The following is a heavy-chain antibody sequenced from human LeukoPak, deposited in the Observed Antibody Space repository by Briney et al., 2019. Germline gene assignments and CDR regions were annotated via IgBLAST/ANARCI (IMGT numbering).Heavy chain of an antibody. Sequence: GGSLRLSCAASGLTFNSYWMHWVRHVAGEGLVWVARINGDASNTTYADSVKGRFTISRDNAKNTLYLQMNSLKPEDTAVYYCARVAEAAAFDSWGQGTLVTVSS. V-gene: IGHV3-74*03. J-gene: IGHJ4*02. CDR2: INGDASNT. CDR1: GLTFNSYW. CDR3: ARVAEAAAFDS. D-gene: IGHD6-13*01.